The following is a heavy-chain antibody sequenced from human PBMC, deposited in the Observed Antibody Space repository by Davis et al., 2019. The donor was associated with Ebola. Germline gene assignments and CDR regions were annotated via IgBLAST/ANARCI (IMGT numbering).Heavy chain of an antibody. CDR2: INHRGST. Sequence: SETLSLTCAVYGASFSGYYWSWIRQPPGKGLEWIGEINHRGSTSYNPSLKSRLTMSVDTSKNQFSLKLSSVTAADTAVYYCARERGYDSSGYNDAFDIWGQGTMVTVSS. D-gene: IGHD3-22*01. CDR3: ARERGYDSSGYNDAFDI. V-gene: IGHV4-34*01. CDR1: GASFSGYY. J-gene: IGHJ3*02.